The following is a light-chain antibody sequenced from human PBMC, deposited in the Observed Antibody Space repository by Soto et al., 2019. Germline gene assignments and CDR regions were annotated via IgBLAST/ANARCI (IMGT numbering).Light chain of an antibody. J-gene: IGKJ5*01. CDR1: ETISNF. CDR3: QQSYSTPPFT. V-gene: IGKV1-39*01. CDR2: AAS. Sequence: DIQMTQSPSSLSASVGDRVTITCRASETISNFLNWYQQKPGKAPKLVIYAASSLQSGVPSRFSGRGSGTDFTLTITSLQPEDFATYYCQQSYSTPPFTFGQGTRLEIK.